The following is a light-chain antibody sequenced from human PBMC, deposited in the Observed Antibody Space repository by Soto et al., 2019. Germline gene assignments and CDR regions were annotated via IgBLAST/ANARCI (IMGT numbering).Light chain of an antibody. V-gene: IGKV3-15*01. Sequence: EIVMTQSPATLSVSPGERATLSCRASQSVSSSLAWYQHKPGQALRLLIYDTSARATGVPARFSGSGSGTELTPTISSLQSEDFAVYYCQHYNNWPLTFGQGTKVEVK. CDR1: QSVSSS. J-gene: IGKJ1*01. CDR3: QHYNNWPLT. CDR2: DTS.